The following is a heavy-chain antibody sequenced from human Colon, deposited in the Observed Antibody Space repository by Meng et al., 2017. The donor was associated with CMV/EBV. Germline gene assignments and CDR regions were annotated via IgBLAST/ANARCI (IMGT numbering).Heavy chain of an antibody. CDR2: FDPRGDST. CDR3: ARDNSHWSKDF. D-gene: IGHD4-11*01. Sequence: SCQTFGYQFKFSSMHWVRQAPGQGLEWMGIFDPRGDSTNYAQKFQGRLTLTEDRSRTTMYLELSGLRSDDTAVYYCARDNSHWSKDFWGQGTLVTVSS. J-gene: IGHJ4*02. V-gene: IGHV1-46*02. CDR1: GYQFKFSS.